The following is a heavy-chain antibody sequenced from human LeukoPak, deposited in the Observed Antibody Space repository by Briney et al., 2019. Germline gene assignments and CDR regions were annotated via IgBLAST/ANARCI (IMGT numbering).Heavy chain of an antibody. D-gene: IGHD1-26*01. CDR3: ARTIATRHPVRWRTEI. CDR2: INHSGST. V-gene: IGHV4-34*01. J-gene: IGHJ3*02. CDR1: GGSFSGYY. Sequence: PSETLSLTCAVYGGSFSGYYWSWIRQPPGKGLEWIGEINHSGSTNYNPSLKSRVTISVDTSKNQFSLKLSSVTAADTAVYYCARTIATRHPVRWRTEIWGQGTMVTVSS.